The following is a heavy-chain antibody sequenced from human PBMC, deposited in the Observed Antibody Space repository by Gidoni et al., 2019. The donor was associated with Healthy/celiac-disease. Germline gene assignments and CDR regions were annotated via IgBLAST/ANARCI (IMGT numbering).Heavy chain of an antibody. D-gene: IGHD3-10*01. V-gene: IGHV4-39*01. CDR1: GGSIIAISYY. Sequence: QLQLQESCPGLVKPSETLSLPCTLSGGSIIAISYYWDWIRQPPGKGLEWIGSINYGGTTYYNPSLKSRVTISVETSKNQFSLKLSSVTAADTAVYYCARPSRPVLWFGEEAYWGQGTLVTVSS. CDR2: INYGGTT. CDR3: ARPSRPVLWFGEEAY. J-gene: IGHJ4*02.